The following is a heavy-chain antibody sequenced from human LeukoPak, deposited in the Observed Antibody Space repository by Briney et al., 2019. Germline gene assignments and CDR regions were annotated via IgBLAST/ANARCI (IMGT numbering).Heavy chain of an antibody. CDR1: GFTFSSYA. D-gene: IGHD3-22*01. Sequence: GGSLRLSCAASGFTFSSYAMSWVRQAPGKGLEWVSAISDSGGSTYYADSVKGWFTISRDNAQNSLFLQINSLRAEDTAVYFCARARAGYFALFQHWGQGSLVIVSS. CDR2: ISDSGGST. J-gene: IGHJ1*01. V-gene: IGHV3-23*01. CDR3: ARARAGYFALFQH.